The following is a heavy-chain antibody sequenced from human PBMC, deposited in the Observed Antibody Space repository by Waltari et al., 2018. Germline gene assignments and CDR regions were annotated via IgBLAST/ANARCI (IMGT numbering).Heavy chain of an antibody. J-gene: IGHJ4*02. CDR1: GLTFSSYG. Sequence: QVQLLESGGGVVQPGGSLRLSCAASGLTFSSYGMHWVRQAPGKGLEWVAVIRYEGSNKYYADSVKGRFTIARDNSKNTRFVQRNRLKTEDTAGYYCAKDSHYYDSSGPLTPDYWGQGTLVTVSS. CDR3: AKDSHYYDSSGPLTPDY. V-gene: IGHV3-30*02. CDR2: IRYEGSNK. D-gene: IGHD3-22*01.